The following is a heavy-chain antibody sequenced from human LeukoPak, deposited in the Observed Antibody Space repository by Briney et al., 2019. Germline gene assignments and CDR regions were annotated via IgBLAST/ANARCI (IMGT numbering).Heavy chain of an antibody. CDR2: INHSGST. J-gene: IGHJ4*02. Sequence: PSETLSLTCAVYGGSFSGYYWSWIRQPPGKGLEWIGEINHSGSTNYNPSLKSRVTISLDTSKHQFSLKLSSVTAADTAVYYCARGAAFGQLVPFDYWGQGTLVTVSS. CDR1: GGSFSGYY. V-gene: IGHV4-34*01. CDR3: ARGAAFGQLVPFDY. D-gene: IGHD6-6*01.